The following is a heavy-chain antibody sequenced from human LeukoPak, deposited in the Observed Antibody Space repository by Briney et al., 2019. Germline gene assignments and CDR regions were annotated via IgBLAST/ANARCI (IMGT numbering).Heavy chain of an antibody. Sequence: ASVKVSCKASGYTFTSYYMHWVRQAPGQGLEWMGWISAYNGNTNYAQKLQGRVTMTTDTSTSTAYMELRSLRSEDTAVYYCARHMSGYDKVDYWGQGTLVTVSS. V-gene: IGHV1-18*04. CDR1: GYTFTSYY. J-gene: IGHJ4*02. CDR3: ARHMSGYDKVDY. CDR2: ISAYNGNT. D-gene: IGHD5-12*01.